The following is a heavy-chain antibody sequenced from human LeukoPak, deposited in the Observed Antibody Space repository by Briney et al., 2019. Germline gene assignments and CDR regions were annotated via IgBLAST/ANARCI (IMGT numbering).Heavy chain of an antibody. V-gene: IGHV2-5*02. J-gene: IGHJ4*02. CDR3: ARTQVGATTGLDYFDY. D-gene: IGHD1-26*01. CDR1: GFSLRTGGVG. CDR2: IYWDDDK. Sequence: ESGPTLVNPTQTLTLTCTFSGFSLRTGGVGVGWIRQPPGKALEWLALIYWDDDKRYSPSLKSRLTITKDASKNQVVLTMTNMDPVDTATYYCARTQVGATTGLDYFDYWGQGTLVTVSS.